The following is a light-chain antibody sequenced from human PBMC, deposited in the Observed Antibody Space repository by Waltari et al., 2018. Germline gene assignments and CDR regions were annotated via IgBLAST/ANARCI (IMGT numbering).Light chain of an antibody. CDR1: SSDVGGYNY. Sequence: QSALTQPRSVSGSPGQSVTISCTGTSSDVGGYNYVSWYQHHPGKAPKLLIDDVTKRPSGVPDRFSASKSDNTASLTISGLQAEDEADYYCCSYAGSITFWVFGGGTKLTVL. CDR2: DVT. J-gene: IGLJ3*02. V-gene: IGLV2-11*01. CDR3: CSYAGSITFWV.